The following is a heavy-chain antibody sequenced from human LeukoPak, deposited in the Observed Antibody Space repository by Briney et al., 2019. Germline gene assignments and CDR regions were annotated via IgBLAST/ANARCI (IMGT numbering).Heavy chain of an antibody. CDR3: ASIHHHVYDDFWSGYYTGRNYFDY. CDR1: GFTFSSYW. CDR2: IKQDGSEK. V-gene: IGHV3-7*01. J-gene: IGHJ4*02. Sequence: GGSLRLSCAASGFTFSSYWMSWVRQAPGKGLEWVANIKQDGSEKYYVDSVKGRFTISRDNAKNSLYLQMNSLRAEDTAVYYCASIHHHVYDDFWSGYYTGRNYFDYWGQGTLVTVSS. D-gene: IGHD3-3*01.